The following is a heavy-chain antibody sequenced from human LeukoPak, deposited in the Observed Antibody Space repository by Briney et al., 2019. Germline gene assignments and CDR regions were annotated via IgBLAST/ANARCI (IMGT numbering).Heavy chain of an antibody. J-gene: IGHJ4*02. CDR3: ARDWSNYVLDY. CDR2: ISYDGSNK. Sequence: GGSLRLSCAASGFTFSSYAMHWVRQAPGKGLEWVAVISYDGSNKYYADSVKGRFTISRDNSKNTLYLQMNSLRAEDTAVYYCARDWSNYVLDYWGQGNLVTVSS. V-gene: IGHV3-30-3*01. CDR1: GFTFSSYA. D-gene: IGHD4-11*01.